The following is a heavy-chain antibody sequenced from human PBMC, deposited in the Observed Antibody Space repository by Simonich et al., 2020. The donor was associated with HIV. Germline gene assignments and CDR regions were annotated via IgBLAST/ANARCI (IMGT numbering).Heavy chain of an antibody. CDR3: ASGYYYDSSGYPWYYYGMDV. CDR2: IFYRGRT. J-gene: IGHJ6*02. Sequence: QVQLQESGPGLVKPSETLSLTCAVSGYSISSGYYWGWLLQPPGKGLEWIGSIFYRGRTDHNPSFKSRVPISVDTSKNQFSLKLSSVTAADTAVYYCASGYYYDSSGYPWYYYGMDVWGQGTTVTVSS. D-gene: IGHD3-22*01. V-gene: IGHV4-38-2*01. CDR1: GYSISSGYY.